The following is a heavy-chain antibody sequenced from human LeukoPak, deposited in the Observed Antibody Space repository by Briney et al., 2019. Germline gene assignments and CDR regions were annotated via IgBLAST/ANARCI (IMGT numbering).Heavy chain of an antibody. CDR2: IGTAGDT. D-gene: IGHD5-24*01. Sequence: PGGSLRLSCAASGFTLSSYDMHWVRQATGKGLEWVSAIGTAGDTYYPGSVKGRFTISRKNAKNSLYLQMNSLRAGDTAVYYCARGWSDGYGISYGMDVWGQGTTVTVSS. CDR3: ARGWSDGYGISYGMDV. CDR1: GFTLSSYD. J-gene: IGHJ6*02. V-gene: IGHV3-13*01.